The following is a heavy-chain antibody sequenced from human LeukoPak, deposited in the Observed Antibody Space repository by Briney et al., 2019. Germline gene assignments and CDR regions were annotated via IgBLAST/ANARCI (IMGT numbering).Heavy chain of an antibody. CDR2: ISAYNGNT. D-gene: IGHD6-19*01. Sequence: GESLKISCKGSGYSFTSYGISWVRQAPGQGLEWMGWISAYNGNTNYAQKLQGRVTMTTDTSTSTAYMELRSLRSDDTAVYYCAREAAVAGMEFDAFDIWGQGTMVTVSS. J-gene: IGHJ3*02. CDR1: GYSFTSYG. V-gene: IGHV1-18*01. CDR3: AREAAVAGMEFDAFDI.